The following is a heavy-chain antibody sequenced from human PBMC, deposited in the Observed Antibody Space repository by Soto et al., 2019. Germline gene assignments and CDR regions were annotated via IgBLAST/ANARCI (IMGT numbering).Heavy chain of an antibody. CDR3: AKDRYGQLSLENYGLDV. CDR1: GCSFSSYG. D-gene: IGHD3-16*02. V-gene: IGHV3-30*18. CDR2: ISDDGSNK. Sequence: QVQLVESGGGVGQSGSSLRLSCAASGCSFSSYGIQWVRQAPGKGLEWVALISDDGSNKYYADSVKGRFATSRDNSKNTLYRQTNSLRPEDTAVYYCAKDRYGQLSLENYGLDVWGQGTTVTVSS. J-gene: IGHJ6*01.